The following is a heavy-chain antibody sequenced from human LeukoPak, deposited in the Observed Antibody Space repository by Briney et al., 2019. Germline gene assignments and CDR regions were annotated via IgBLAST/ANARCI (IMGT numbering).Heavy chain of an antibody. J-gene: IGHJ4*02. V-gene: IGHV4-39*07. D-gene: IGHD4-17*01. CDR1: GGSISSSPYY. CDR2: IYYSGTT. Sequence: SETLSLTCTVSGGSISSSPYYWGWIRPPPGKGLEWIGSIYYSGTTHYSPSLESRVTISVDTSKNHVSPKLASVTAADTAVYYCARGMTTVTGGDYWGQGTLVTGSS. CDR3: ARGMTTVTGGDY.